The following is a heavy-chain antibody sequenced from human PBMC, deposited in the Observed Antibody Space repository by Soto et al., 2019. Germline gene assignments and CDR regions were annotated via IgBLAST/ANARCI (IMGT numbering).Heavy chain of an antibody. CDR1: GFPFSSYS. CDR3: ASGVSGYCSGGSCYSGAY. Sequence: GSLRLSCAASGFPFSSYSMNWVRQAPGKGLEWVSYISSSSSTIYYADSVKGRFTISRDNAKNSLYLQMNSLRAEDTAVYYCASGVSGYCSGGSCYSGAYWGQGTLVTVSS. V-gene: IGHV3-48*01. D-gene: IGHD2-15*01. CDR2: ISSSSSTI. J-gene: IGHJ4*02.